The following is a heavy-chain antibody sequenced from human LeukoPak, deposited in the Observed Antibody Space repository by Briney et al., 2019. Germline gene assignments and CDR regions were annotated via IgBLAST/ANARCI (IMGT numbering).Heavy chain of an antibody. V-gene: IGHV3-23*01. D-gene: IGHD2-2*01. CDR3: ARDPFRDIVVVPAITYFDY. CDR2: ISGSGGST. Sequence: GGSLRLSCAASGFTFSSYGMSWVRQAPGKGLEWVSAISGSGGSTYYADSVKGRFTISRDNSKNTLYLQMNSLRAEDTAVYYCARDPFRDIVVVPAITYFDYWGQGTLVTVSS. CDR1: GFTFSSYG. J-gene: IGHJ4*02.